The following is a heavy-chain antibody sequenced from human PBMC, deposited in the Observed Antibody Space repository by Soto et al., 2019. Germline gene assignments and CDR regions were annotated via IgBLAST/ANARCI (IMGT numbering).Heavy chain of an antibody. V-gene: IGHV5-51*01. J-gene: IGHJ6*02. CDR3: ARSIAVAGPNYGMDV. CDR2: IYPGDSDT. D-gene: IGHD6-19*01. CDR1: GYSFTSYW. Sequence: PGESLKISCKGSGYSFTSYWIGWVRQMPGKGLEWMGIIYPGDSDTRYSPSFQGQVTISADKSISTAYLQWSSLKASDTAMYYCARSIAVAGPNYGMDVWGQGTTVTVSS.